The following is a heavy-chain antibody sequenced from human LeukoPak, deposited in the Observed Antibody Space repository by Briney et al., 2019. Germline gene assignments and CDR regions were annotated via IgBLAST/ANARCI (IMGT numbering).Heavy chain of an antibody. D-gene: IGHD6-13*01. J-gene: IGHJ1*01. CDR3: ARGYGIAAAGYRH. Sequence: IGEINHSGSTNYNPSLKSRVTISVDTSKNQFSLKLSSVTAADTAVYYCARGYGIAAAGYRHWGQGTLVTVSS. CDR2: INHSGST. V-gene: IGHV4-34*01.